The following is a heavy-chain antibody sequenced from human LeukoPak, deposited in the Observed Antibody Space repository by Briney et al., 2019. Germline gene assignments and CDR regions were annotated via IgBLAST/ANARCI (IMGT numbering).Heavy chain of an antibody. V-gene: IGHV3-13*01. CDR1: GFTFSSYD. CDR2: IGTAGDT. CDR3: ARATAAGFDY. D-gene: IGHD6-13*01. Sequence: TGGSLRLSCAASGFTFSSYDMHWVRQATGKGLEWVSAIGTAGDTYYPGSVKGRFTISRKNAKNSLYLQMNSLRAGDTAVYYCARATAAGFDYWGQGTLVAVSS. J-gene: IGHJ4*02.